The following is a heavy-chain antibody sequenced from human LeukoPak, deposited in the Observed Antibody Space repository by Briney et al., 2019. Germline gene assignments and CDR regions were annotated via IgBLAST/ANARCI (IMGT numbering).Heavy chain of an antibody. V-gene: IGHV3-23*01. J-gene: IGHJ1*01. CDR1: GFTFISYA. D-gene: IGHD2-2*01. Sequence: GSLSLSCAASGFTFISYAMSWVRQAPGKGLEWVSAISGSGGSTYYADSVKGRFTISRDNSKNTLYLQMNSLRAEDTAVYYCAKGGIVVVPAAQGHFQHWGQGTLVTVSS. CDR2: ISGSGGST. CDR3: AKGGIVVVPAAQGHFQH.